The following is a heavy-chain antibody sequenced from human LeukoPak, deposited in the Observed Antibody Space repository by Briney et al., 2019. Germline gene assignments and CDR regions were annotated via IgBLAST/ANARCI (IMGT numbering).Heavy chain of an antibody. J-gene: IGHJ4*02. Sequence: KASQTLSLTCTVSGGSISCGSYYWSWIRQPAGKGLEWIGRIYTSGSTYYNPSLKSRVTISVDRSKNQFSLKLSSVTAADTAVYYCARGGYISGWYPDWGQGTLVTVSS. V-gene: IGHV4-61*02. D-gene: IGHD6-19*01. CDR1: GGSISCGSYY. CDR2: IYTSGST. CDR3: ARGGYISGWYPD.